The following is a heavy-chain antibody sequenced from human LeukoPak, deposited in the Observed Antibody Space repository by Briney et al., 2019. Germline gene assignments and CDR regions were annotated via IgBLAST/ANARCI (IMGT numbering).Heavy chain of an antibody. CDR2: ISSSGSTI. V-gene: IGHV3-48*03. D-gene: IGHD5-18*01. J-gene: IGHJ4*02. Sequence: GGSPRLSCAASGFTFSSYEMNWVRQAPGKGLEWVSYISSSGSTIYYADSVKGRFTISRDNAKNSLYLQMNSLRAEDTAVYYCAGRYIYGLFDYWGQGTLVTVSS. CDR3: AGRYIYGLFDY. CDR1: GFTFSSYE.